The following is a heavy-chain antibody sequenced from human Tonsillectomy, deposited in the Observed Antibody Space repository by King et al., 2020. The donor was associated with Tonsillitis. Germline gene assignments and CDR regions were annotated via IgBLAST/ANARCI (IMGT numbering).Heavy chain of an antibody. CDR3: TLAYYGSGSYYKASDY. V-gene: IGHV4-39*01. J-gene: IGHJ4*01. CDR1: GGSISSRSYY. Sequence: QLQESGPGLVKPSETLSLTCTVSGGSISSRSYYWGWIRQPPGKGLEWIGTIYYTGSTYYNPSLKSRLPISVDTSKSQFSLRLSSVTAADTAVYYCTLAYYGSGSYYKASDYWGQGTLVTVSS. D-gene: IGHD3-10*01. CDR2: IYYTGST.